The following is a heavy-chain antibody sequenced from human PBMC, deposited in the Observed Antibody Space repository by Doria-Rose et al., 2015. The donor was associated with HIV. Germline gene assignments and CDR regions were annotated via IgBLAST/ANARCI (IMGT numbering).Heavy chain of an antibody. D-gene: IGHD6-13*01. CDR2: IFSDDER. V-gene: IGHV2-26*01. J-gene: IGHJ4*02. CDR1: GVSLSSPGMG. CDR3: ARIKSSRWYHKYYFDF. Sequence: QVQLVQSGPVLVKPTETLTLTCTVSGVSLSSPGMGVSWIRQPPGKALEWLANIFSDDERCYKTSLKSRLTISRGTSKSQVVLTMTDMDPVDTATYYCARIKSSRWYHKYYFDFWGQGTLVIVSA.